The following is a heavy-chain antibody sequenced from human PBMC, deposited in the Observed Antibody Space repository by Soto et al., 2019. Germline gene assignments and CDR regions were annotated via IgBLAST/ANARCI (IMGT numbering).Heavy chain of an antibody. J-gene: IGHJ6*02. CDR2: INSDGSST. D-gene: IGHD2-21*02. CDR1: GFTFSSYW. CDR3: ARDRVVTTYYYYYGTDV. Sequence: EVQLVESGGGLAQPGGSLRLSCAASGFTFSSYWMHWVRQATGKGLVWVSRINSDGSSTSYADSVKGRFTISRDNAKNTLHLQMNSLRSEDTAVYYCARDRVVTTYYYYYGTDVWGQGTTVTVSS. V-gene: IGHV3-74*01.